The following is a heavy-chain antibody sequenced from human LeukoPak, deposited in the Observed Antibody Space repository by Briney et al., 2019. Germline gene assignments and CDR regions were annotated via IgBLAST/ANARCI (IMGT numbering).Heavy chain of an antibody. Sequence: GGSLRLSCAASGFTFSSYSMNWVRQAPGKGLEWVGFIRSKADGGTTENAASVKGRFTISRDDSKSIAYLQMNSLKTEDTAVYYCSRDRTGDRTDAFDIWGQGTMVTVSS. CDR2: IRSKADGGTT. CDR3: SRDRTGDRTDAFDI. D-gene: IGHD7-27*01. CDR1: GFTFSSYS. J-gene: IGHJ3*02. V-gene: IGHV3-49*04.